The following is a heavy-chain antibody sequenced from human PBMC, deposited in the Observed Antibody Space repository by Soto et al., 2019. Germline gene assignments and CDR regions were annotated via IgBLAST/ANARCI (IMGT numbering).Heavy chain of an antibody. D-gene: IGHD3-22*01. CDR2: ISPYDDNT. V-gene: IGHV1-18*01. CDR1: GYTFNSYG. CDR3: ARGGYYDSSGSRNYHYYGMDA. J-gene: IGHJ6*02. Sequence: QVQLVQSGTEVKKPGASVKVSCKASGYTFNSYGISWVRQAPGQGLEWMGWISPYDDNTNYAQNLQGRVTMTTDTSTMTAYKELRSLRSDDTAVYYCARGGYYDSSGSRNYHYYGMDAWGQGTTVTVS.